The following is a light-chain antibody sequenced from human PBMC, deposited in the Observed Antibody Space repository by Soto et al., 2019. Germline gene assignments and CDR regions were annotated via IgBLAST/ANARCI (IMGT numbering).Light chain of an antibody. CDR2: GAS. J-gene: IGKJ5*01. V-gene: IGKV3-20*01. CDR3: QHYGSSIT. CDR1: LSVSTN. Sequence: LVMTTSLATLSLSPGEQSTLSCRASLSVSTNLAWYQQNPGQPPRLLIYGASSRATGIPDRFSGSGSGTDLTLTISRLEPEDFAVYYCQHYGSSITVGQGTRLEI.